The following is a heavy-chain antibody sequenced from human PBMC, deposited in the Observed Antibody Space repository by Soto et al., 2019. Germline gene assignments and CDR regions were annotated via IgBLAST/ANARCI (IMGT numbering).Heavy chain of an antibody. J-gene: IGHJ6*03. CDR3: ARGGCRVGPYYDFWSGSSYYMDV. Sequence: ASVKVSCKASGYTFTSYDINWVRQATGQGLEWMGWMNPNSGNTGYAQKFQGRVTMTRNTSISTANMKLSSLRSEDTAVYYCARGGCRVGPYYDFWSGSSYYMDVWGKGTTVTAP. CDR2: MNPNSGNT. D-gene: IGHD3-3*01. V-gene: IGHV1-8*01. CDR1: GYTFTSYD.